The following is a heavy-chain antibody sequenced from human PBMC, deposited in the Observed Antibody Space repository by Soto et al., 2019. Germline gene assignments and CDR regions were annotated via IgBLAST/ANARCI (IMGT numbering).Heavy chain of an antibody. J-gene: IGHJ4*02. Sequence: GGSLRLSCAVSGFTFSSYAMHWVRQAPGKGLEWVAVISYDGSNKYYADSVKGRFTISRDNSKNTLYLQMNSLRAEDTAVYYCARPESSSGWYYFDYWGQGTLVTVSS. CDR2: ISYDGSNK. CDR1: GFTFSSYA. D-gene: IGHD6-19*01. V-gene: IGHV3-30-3*01. CDR3: ARPESSSGWYYFDY.